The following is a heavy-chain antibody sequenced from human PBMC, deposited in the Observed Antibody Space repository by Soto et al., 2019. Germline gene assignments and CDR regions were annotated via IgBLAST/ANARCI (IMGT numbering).Heavy chain of an antibody. CDR2: IIPIFGTA. D-gene: IGHD3-22*01. J-gene: IGHJ4*02. V-gene: IGHV1-69*13. CDR3: ARGPYYYDSSGYYYFDY. CDR1: GGTFSSYA. Sequence: SVKVSCKASGGTFSSYAISWVRQAPGQGLEWMGGIIPIFGTANYAQKFQGRVTITADESTSTAYMELSSLRSEDTAVYYCARGPYYYDSSGYYYFDYWGQGTLVTVSS.